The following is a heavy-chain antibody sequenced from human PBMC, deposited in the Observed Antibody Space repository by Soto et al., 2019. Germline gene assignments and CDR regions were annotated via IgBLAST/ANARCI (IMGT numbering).Heavy chain of an antibody. CDR2: IYYSGNT. CDR3: ASSPAVGHYVYYGMDV. D-gene: IGHD1-26*01. V-gene: IGHV4-31*02. CDR1: GGSITTVGYF. Sequence: QVQLEESGPGLVKPSQTLSLTCSVTGGSITTVGYFWAWIRQHPGKGLEWIGSIYYSGNTYHNPSLKSRVSISVDTSENHYSLKLNSVTAADTAVYYCASSPAVGHYVYYGMDVCGRSTTVSVSS. J-gene: IGHJ6*02.